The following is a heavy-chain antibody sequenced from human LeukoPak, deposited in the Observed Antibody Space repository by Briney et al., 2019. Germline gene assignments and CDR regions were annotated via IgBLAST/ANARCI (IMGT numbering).Heavy chain of an antibody. CDR3: ARDYSITMVRGVIRGAFDP. D-gene: IGHD3-10*01. Sequence: SVKVSCKASGGTFSSYAISWVRQAPGQGLEWKGGIIPIFGTANYAQKFQGRVTITADKSTSTAYMELSSLRSEDTAVYYCARDYSITMVRGVIRGAFDPWGQGTLVTVSS. V-gene: IGHV1-69*06. J-gene: IGHJ5*02. CDR1: GGTFSSYA. CDR2: IIPIFGTA.